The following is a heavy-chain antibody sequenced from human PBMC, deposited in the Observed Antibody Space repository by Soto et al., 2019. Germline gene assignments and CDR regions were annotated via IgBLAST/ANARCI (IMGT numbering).Heavy chain of an antibody. Sequence: EVQLLESGGDLVQPGGSLRLSCAASGFNVGAFAVNWVRQAPGKGLEWVSGISVSDAFIYYADSVRGRFSISRDASENILYLQMNSLRVDDTALYYCTRETVAGITGLDYWGQETLVTVSS. J-gene: IGHJ4*02. CDR2: ISVSDAFI. CDR3: TRETVAGITGLDY. D-gene: IGHD1-20*01. V-gene: IGHV3-23*01. CDR1: GFNVGAFA.